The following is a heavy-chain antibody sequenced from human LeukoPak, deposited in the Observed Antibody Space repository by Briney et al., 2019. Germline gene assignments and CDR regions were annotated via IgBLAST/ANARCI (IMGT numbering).Heavy chain of an antibody. CDR3: AKSWPLDSFDY. Sequence: GGSLRLSCAGLGFSFSSYSMTWVRQTPEKGLQWVAGISGSGGSTYYADSVKGRFTISRDNSKNTLYLQMNSLRAEDTAVYYCAKSWPLDSFDYWGQGTLVTVSS. J-gene: IGHJ4*02. V-gene: IGHV3-23*01. CDR2: ISGSGGST. CDR1: GFSFSSYS.